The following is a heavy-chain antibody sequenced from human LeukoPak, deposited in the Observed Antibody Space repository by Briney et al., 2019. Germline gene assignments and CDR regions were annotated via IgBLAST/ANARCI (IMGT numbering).Heavy chain of an antibody. J-gene: IGHJ4*02. CDR3: ARYSEAPGIAVARLNVDY. Sequence: SETLSLTCAVSGYSISSGYYWGWIRQHPGNGLEWIESIYHSGSTYYNPSLKSRVTISVDTSKNQFSLKLSSVTAAVTPVYYCARYSEAPGIAVARLNVDYWGQGTLVTVSS. CDR1: GYSISSGYY. D-gene: IGHD6-19*01. V-gene: IGHV4-38-2*01. CDR2: IYHSGST.